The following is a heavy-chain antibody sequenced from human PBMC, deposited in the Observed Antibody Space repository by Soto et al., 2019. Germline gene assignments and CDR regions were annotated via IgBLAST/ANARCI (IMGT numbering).Heavy chain of an antibody. J-gene: IGHJ5*02. CDR3: ARGRGAAAGRGFDP. V-gene: IGHV6-1*01. Sequence: SQTLPLTCSISGGSVSSNNSAWNWIRQSPSRGLEWLGRTYYRSKWYNDYAVSVKSRITINPDTSKNQFSLQLNSVTPEDTAVYYCARGRGAAAGRGFDPWGQGTLVTVSS. D-gene: IGHD6-13*01. CDR1: GGSVSSNNSA. CDR2: TYYRSKWYN.